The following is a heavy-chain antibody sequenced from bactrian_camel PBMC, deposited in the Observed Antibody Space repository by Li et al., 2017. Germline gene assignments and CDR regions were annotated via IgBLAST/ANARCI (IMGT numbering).Heavy chain of an antibody. J-gene: IGHJ4*01. CDR3: GTFSGRCPPTVPLGWMPMKID. V-gene: IGHV3S53*01. CDR2: VGMDGRS. CDR1: GDTYRSKC. Sequence: QVQLVESGGGSVQAGGSLTLSCEARGDTYRSKCMGWFRQAPGDEREGVAHVGMDGRSIYAESVKGRFTVSKDNAKNTLFLQMNSLKPEDTAMYQCGTFSGRCPPTVPLGWMPMKIDWGQGTQVTVS. D-gene: IGHD5*01.